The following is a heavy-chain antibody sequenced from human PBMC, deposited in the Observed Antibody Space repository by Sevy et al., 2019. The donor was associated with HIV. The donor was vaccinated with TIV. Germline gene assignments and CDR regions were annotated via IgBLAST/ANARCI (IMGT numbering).Heavy chain of an antibody. V-gene: IGHV3-7*01. J-gene: IGHJ4*02. Sequence: GGSLRLSCAASGFTLSNYWMSWVRQAPGKGLEWVANIKQDGSDKYYVGSVKGRFTISRDNAKNSLYLQMNSLRAEDTAVYYCARDLFSGRYNENYWGQGTLVTVSS. CDR3: ARDLFSGRYNENY. CDR1: GFTLSNYW. CDR2: IKQDGSDK. D-gene: IGHD1-26*01.